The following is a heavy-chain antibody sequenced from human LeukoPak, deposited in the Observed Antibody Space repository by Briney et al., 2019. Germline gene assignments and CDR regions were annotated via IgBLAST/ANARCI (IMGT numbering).Heavy chain of an antibody. V-gene: IGHV3-23*01. J-gene: IGHJ4*02. CDR3: AKEGEHLWIFDY. CDR2: ISGSDDNT. Sequence: GGSLRLSCAASGFTFSTYAMSWVRQAPGKGLEWVSTISGSDDNTYYADSVRGRFTISRDNSKNTLFLQMNSLRAEDTAVYYCAKEGEHLWIFDYWGQGTLVTVSS. CDR1: GFTFSTYA. D-gene: IGHD5-18*01.